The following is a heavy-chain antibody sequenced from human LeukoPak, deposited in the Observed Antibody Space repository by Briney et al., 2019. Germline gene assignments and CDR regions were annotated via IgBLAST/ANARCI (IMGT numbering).Heavy chain of an antibody. V-gene: IGHV3-48*01. CDR2: ITNSGNSK. CDR1: EFTFSSYS. D-gene: IGHD1-26*01. CDR3: ARAILEPESGSNDY. Sequence: DPGGSLRLSCAASEFTFSSYSMNWVRQAPGKGLEWVSYITNSGNSKSYADSVKGRFTISRDNSKNTLYLQMNSLRAEDTAVYYCARAILEPESGSNDYWGQGTLVTVSS. J-gene: IGHJ4*02.